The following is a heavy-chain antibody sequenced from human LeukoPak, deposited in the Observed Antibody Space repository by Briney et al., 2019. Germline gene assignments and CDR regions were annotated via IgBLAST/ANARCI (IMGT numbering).Heavy chain of an antibody. CDR3: ATEGVTTVVTGRMDFDY. Sequence: ASVKVSCKASGYTFTGYYMHWVRQAPGQGLEWMGWINPNSGGTNYAQKFQGRVTMTRDTSISTAYMELSRLRSDDTAVYYCATEGVTTVVTGRMDFDYWGQGTLVTVSS. D-gene: IGHD4-23*01. V-gene: IGHV1-2*02. J-gene: IGHJ4*02. CDR2: INPNSGGT. CDR1: GYTFTGYY.